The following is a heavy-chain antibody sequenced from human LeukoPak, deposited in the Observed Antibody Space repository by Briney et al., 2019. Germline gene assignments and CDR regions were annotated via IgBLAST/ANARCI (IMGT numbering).Heavy chain of an antibody. D-gene: IGHD3-22*01. Sequence: PSETLSLTCTVSGGSISSYYWSWIRQPPGKGLEWIGNIYYSGSTNYNPSLKSRVTISVDTSKNQFSLKLSSVTAADTAVYYCASQRFDYYDSSGYYYGFDYWGQGTLVTVSS. V-gene: IGHV4-59*01. CDR3: ASQRFDYYDSSGYYYGFDY. CDR1: GGSISSYY. J-gene: IGHJ4*02. CDR2: IYYSGST.